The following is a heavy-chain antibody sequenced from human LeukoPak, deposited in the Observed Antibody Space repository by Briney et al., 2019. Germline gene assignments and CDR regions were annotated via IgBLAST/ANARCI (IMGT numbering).Heavy chain of an antibody. CDR1: GGSISSSNW. J-gene: IGHJ6*03. D-gene: IGHD3-16*01. Sequence: PSETLSLTCAVSGGSISSSNWWSWVRQPPGKGLEWIGEIYHSGSTNYNPSLKSRVTISVDTSKNQFSLKLSSVTAADTAVYYCARVETPAFRGYYYYMDVWGKGTTVTISS. CDR2: IYHSGST. V-gene: IGHV4-4*02. CDR3: ARVETPAFRGYYYYMDV.